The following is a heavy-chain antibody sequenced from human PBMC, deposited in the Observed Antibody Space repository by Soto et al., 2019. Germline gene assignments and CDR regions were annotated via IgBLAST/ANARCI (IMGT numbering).Heavy chain of an antibody. J-gene: IGHJ6*04. CDR3: TGITWFRGMDV. V-gene: IGHV6-1*01. Sequence: SLPFAISWDIVSSNSAAWNWIRQSPSRGLEWLGRTYYKSKWNNDYALSVKSRITINPDTSKNQFSLHLYSVTHEDTAVYYCTGITWFRGMDVWGKGTPVTVSS. CDR2: TYYKSKWNN. CDR1: WDIVSSNSAA. D-gene: IGHD3-10*01.